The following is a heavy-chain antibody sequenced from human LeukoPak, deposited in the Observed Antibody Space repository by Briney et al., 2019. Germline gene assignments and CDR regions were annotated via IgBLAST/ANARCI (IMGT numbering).Heavy chain of an antibody. J-gene: IGHJ3*02. D-gene: IGHD2-21*01. CDR3: ARYIVSFPHDAFDI. CDR2: ISSSGST. Sequence: SETLSLTCTVSGDSISSGDYYWSWIRQPAGKGLEWIGRISSSGSTNYNPSLKSRVTISVDTSKKQFSLKLSSVTAADTAFYYCARYIVSFPHDAFDIWGQGTMVTVSS. V-gene: IGHV4-61*02. CDR1: GDSISSGDYY.